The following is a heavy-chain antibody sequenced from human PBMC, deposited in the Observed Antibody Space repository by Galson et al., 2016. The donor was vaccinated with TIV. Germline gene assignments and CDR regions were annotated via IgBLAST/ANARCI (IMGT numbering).Heavy chain of an antibody. CDR1: GFTFSTFW. CDR3: ARDWDAYGAHAALDD. D-gene: IGHD4-17*01. V-gene: IGHV3-7*01. Sequence: SRRLSCAAPGFTFSTFWMLWVRQAPGEWLQWVTNIKQEGTDPNSVDSVKARFSISRDNAKNSLFLQMNTLGPEATAVYYCARDWDAYGAHAALDDWGQGTLVTVSS. CDR2: IKQEGTDP. J-gene: IGHJ4*02.